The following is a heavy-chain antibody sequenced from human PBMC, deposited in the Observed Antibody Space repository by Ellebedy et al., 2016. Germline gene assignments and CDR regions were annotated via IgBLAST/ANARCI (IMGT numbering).Heavy chain of an antibody. Sequence: GESLKISXAASGFSFSRYKMTWVRQAPGKGLEWVANIKPGGSAKYYLDSVEGRFTISRDDAKSAVYLQMTGLRADDTGFYYCARGGIDFDYWGQGTLVTVSS. CDR3: ARGGIDFDY. CDR2: IKPGGSAK. D-gene: IGHD2-21*01. J-gene: IGHJ4*02. CDR1: GFSFSRYK. V-gene: IGHV3-7*01.